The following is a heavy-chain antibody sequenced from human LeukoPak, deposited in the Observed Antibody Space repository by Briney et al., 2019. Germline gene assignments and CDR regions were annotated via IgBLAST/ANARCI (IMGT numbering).Heavy chain of an antibody. CDR1: GFTFDDYG. J-gene: IGHJ3*02. CDR3: ARRSDDYGGNSGAFDI. Sequence: PGGSLRLSCAASGFTFDDYGMSWVRQAPGKGLEWVSGINWNGGSTGYADSVKGRFTISRDNAKNSLYLQMNSLRAEDTALYYCARRSDDYGGNSGAFDIWGQGTMVTVSS. D-gene: IGHD4-23*01. CDR2: INWNGGST. V-gene: IGHV3-20*04.